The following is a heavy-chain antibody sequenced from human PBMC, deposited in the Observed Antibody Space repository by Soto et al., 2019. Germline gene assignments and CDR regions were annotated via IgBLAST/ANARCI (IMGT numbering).Heavy chain of an antibody. CDR2: ISYDGSNE. J-gene: IGHJ4*02. CDR3: AKGRDSTGYYYPX. CDR1: GFIFSTHD. V-gene: IGHV3-30*18. D-gene: IGHD3-22*01. Sequence: WGSLRLSCAASGFIFSTHDMHWVRQAPGKGLEWVAIISYDGSNEYYAGSVKGRFTISRDISKNTLCLQMNSLRPEDTAVYYCAKGRDSTGYYYPXWGQGALVTVSX.